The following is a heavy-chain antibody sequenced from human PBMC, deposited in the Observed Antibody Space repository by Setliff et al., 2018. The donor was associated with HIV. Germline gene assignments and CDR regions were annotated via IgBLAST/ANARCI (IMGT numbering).Heavy chain of an antibody. J-gene: IGHJ3*02. Sequence: GGSLRLSCAASGFTFSVHGMHWLRRAPGKGLEWVAFINYDEASAYYADSVKGRVTISRDNSQNTVDLQMSSLRTEDTAIYYCAKDGDYRNWDYDACDIWGQGTMVTVSS. V-gene: IGHV3-30*02. CDR3: AKDGDYRNWDYDACDI. CDR2: INYDEASA. D-gene: IGHD1-7*01. CDR1: GFTFSVHG.